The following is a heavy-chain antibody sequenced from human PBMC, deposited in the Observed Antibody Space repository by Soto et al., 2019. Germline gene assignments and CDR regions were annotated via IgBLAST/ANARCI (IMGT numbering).Heavy chain of an antibody. CDR2: IYYSGST. J-gene: IGHJ5*02. CDR1: GGSISSSSYY. Sequence: PSETLSLTCTVSGGSISSSSYYWGWIRQPPGKGLEWIGSIYYSGSTYYNPSLKSRVTISVDTSKNQFSLKLSSVTAADTAVYYCTRNVLLWFGELLGWLDPWGQGTLVTVSS. V-gene: IGHV4-39*01. D-gene: IGHD3-10*01. CDR3: TRNVLLWFGELLGWLDP.